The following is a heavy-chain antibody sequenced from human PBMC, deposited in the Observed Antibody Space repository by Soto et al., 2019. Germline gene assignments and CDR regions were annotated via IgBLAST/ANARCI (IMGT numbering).Heavy chain of an antibody. CDR3: ARSQGPTGMDV. CDR2: SKNKADSYRT. Sequence: EVQVVESGGGLVQPGGSLRLSCAASGFTLSDHYVDWVRQAPGKGLEWVGRSKNKADSYRTRYAASVQGRFTISRDESKHSLYLQMNGLKTEDTAVYYCARSQGPTGMDVWGQGTTVTVSS. V-gene: IGHV3-72*01. J-gene: IGHJ6*02. CDR1: GFTLSDHY.